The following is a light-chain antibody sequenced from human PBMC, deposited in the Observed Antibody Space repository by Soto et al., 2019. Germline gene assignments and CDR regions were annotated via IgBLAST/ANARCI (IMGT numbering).Light chain of an antibody. J-gene: IGLJ2*01. CDR2: EGT. Sequence: QSALTQPASVSGSPGQSVTISCTVTSGDIGRSKFVSWFQQHTGKAPKLLIFEGTNRPSGVSHRFPGSKSGTAASLTISGLYAEDEAMYFCSSPTNTTTLVIFGGGTKLTVL. CDR3: SSPTNTTTLVI. CDR1: SGDIGRSKF. V-gene: IGLV2-14*01.